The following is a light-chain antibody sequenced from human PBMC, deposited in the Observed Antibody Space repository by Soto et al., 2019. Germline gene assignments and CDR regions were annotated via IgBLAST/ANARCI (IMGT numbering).Light chain of an antibody. CDR3: QQYNRYWT. V-gene: IGKV1-5*03. CDR2: KAS. J-gene: IGKJ1*01. Sequence: DIQMTQSPSTVSASVGDRVTITCRASQSISTWLAWYQHKPGEAPMLLIYKASSLESGVPSRFSGSGSGTEFTLTISSLEPDDFATYYGQQYNRYWTFGQGTKVEVK. CDR1: QSISTW.